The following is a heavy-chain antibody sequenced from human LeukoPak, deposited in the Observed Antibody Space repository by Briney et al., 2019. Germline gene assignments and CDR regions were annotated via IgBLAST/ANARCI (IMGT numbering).Heavy chain of an antibody. CDR3: AKAYYDSTGYYSFFFDY. V-gene: IGHV5-51*01. D-gene: IGHD3-22*01. CDR2: IYPDDSET. Sequence: GESLKISCKGSGYSFSNYWIGWVRQMPGKGLEWMGIIYPDDSETTYSPSFQGQVTISADKSISTAYLQWSSLKASDTAMYYCAKAYYDSTGYYSFFFDYWGQGTLVTVSS. J-gene: IGHJ4*02. CDR1: GYSFSNYW.